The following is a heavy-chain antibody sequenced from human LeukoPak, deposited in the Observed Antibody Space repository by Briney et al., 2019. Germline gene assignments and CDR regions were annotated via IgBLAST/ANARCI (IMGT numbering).Heavy chain of an antibody. CDR3: ARGRVEWLSSFDY. CDR1: GNSISSYY. J-gene: IGHJ4*02. CDR2: SYYNGNT. V-gene: IGHV4-59*01. Sequence: SETLSLTCTVSGNSISSYYWSWIRQPPGKGLEWIGFSYYNGNTNYNPSLKSRVTISVDMSKNQFSLSLRSVTAADTAVYYCARGRVEWLSSFDYWGQGTLVTVSS. D-gene: IGHD3-3*01.